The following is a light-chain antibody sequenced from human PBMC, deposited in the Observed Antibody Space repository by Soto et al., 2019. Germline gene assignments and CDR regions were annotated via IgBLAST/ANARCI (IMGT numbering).Light chain of an antibody. Sequence: DIQMTQSPSTLSASVGDRVTITCRASQSVTTWLAWYQQKPGKAPKLLIYKASNLESGLPSRFTGSGSGTDFTLTISSLQSDDFATYYCQQYSTYPITFGQETRLEIK. J-gene: IGKJ5*01. CDR1: QSVTTW. CDR3: QQYSTYPIT. CDR2: KAS. V-gene: IGKV1-5*03.